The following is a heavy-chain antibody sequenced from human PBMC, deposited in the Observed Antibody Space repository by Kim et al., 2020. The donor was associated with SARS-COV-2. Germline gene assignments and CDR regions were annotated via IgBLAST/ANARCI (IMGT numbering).Heavy chain of an antibody. CDR3: AIFDYGDHGGGWYFDL. V-gene: IGHV4-31*03. Sequence: SETLSLTCTVSGGSISSGGYYWSWIRQHPGKGLEWIGYIYYSGSTYYNPSLKSRVTISVDTSKNQFSLKLSSVTAADTAVYYCAIFDYGDHGGGWYFDLWGRGTLVTVSS. CDR2: IYYSGST. D-gene: IGHD4-17*01. CDR1: GGSISSGGYY. J-gene: IGHJ2*01.